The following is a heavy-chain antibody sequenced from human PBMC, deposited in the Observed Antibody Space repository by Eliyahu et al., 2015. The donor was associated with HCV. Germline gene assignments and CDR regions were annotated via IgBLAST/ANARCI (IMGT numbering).Heavy chain of an antibody. V-gene: IGHV3-30*18. CDR1: SSYG. CDR2: ISYDGSNK. Sequence: SSYGMHWVRQAPGKGLEWVAVISYDGSNKYYADSVKGRFTISRDNSKNTLYLQMNSLRAEDTAVYYCAKDWTAPTLRPFDYWGQGTLVTVSS. J-gene: IGHJ4*02. CDR3: AKDWTAPTLRPFDY. D-gene: IGHD3-3*01.